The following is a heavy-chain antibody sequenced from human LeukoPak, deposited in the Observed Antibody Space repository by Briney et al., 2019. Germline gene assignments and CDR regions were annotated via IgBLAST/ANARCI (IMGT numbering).Heavy chain of an antibody. D-gene: IGHD4-11*01. CDR3: AGAVDYRNYFDY. J-gene: IGHJ4*02. CDR2: IYHSGTT. CDR1: GDSMTRGGYY. V-gene: IGHV4-31*03. Sequence: SQTLSVTCTVSGDSMTRGGYYWSWVRQHPGKGLEWVGFIYHSGTTFYNPSLESRATISVDTSQNQFSLKLTSVTAADTAVYYCAGAVDYRNYFDYWGQGTLVTVSS.